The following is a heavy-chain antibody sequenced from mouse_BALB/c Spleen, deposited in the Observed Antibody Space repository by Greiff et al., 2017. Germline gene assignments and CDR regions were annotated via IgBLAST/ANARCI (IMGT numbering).Heavy chain of an antibody. CDR2: ISSGGSYT. D-gene: IGHD1-2*01. CDR1: GFTFSSYA. Sequence: EVKVVESGGGLVKPGGSLKLSCAASGFTFSSYAMSWVRQSPEKRLEWVAEISSGGSYTYYPDTVTGRFTISRDNAKNTLYLEMSSLRSEDTAMYYCAREGTTAPYAMDDWGQGTSVTVSS. CDR3: AREGTTAPYAMDD. J-gene: IGHJ4*01. V-gene: IGHV5-9-4*01.